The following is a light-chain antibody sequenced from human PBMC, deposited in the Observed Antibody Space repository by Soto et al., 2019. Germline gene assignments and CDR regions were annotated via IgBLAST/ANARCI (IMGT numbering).Light chain of an antibody. Sequence: EIVMTQSPATLSVSPGERATLSCRASQSVSNNLAWYQQKPGQAPRLLIQGASTRATGISARFSGSGSGTEFTLTISSLQSEDFAVYYCQQHNNWPLTFGGGTKVEIK. J-gene: IGKJ4*01. V-gene: IGKV3-15*01. CDR2: GAS. CDR1: QSVSNN. CDR3: QQHNNWPLT.